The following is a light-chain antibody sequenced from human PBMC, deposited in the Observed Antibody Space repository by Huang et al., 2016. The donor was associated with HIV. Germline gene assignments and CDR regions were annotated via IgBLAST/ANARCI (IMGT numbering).Light chain of an antibody. J-gene: IGKJ1*01. CDR2: GAS. Sequence: EIVMTQSPATLSVSPGERATLSCRASQLVSSNLAWYQQKPGQAPRLLIDGASTRATGIPARFSGSGSGTEFTLIISSLQSEDFAVYYCQQYNNWPPAWTFGQGTKVEIK. CDR3: QQYNNWPPAWT. CDR1: QLVSSN. V-gene: IGKV3-15*01.